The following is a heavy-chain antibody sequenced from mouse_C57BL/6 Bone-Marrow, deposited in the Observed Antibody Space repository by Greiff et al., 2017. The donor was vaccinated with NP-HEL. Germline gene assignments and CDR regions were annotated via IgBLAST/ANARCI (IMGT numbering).Heavy chain of an antibody. CDR3: TTGWFPNSSWFAY. D-gene: IGHD2-3*01. Sequence: VQLKRSGAELVRPGASVKLSCTASGFNIKDDYMHWVKQRPEQGLEWIGWIDPENGDTEYASKFQGKATITADTSSNTAYLQLSSLTSEDTAVYYCTTGWFPNSSWFAYWGQGTLVTVSA. V-gene: IGHV14-4*01. J-gene: IGHJ3*01. CDR1: GFNIKDDY. CDR2: IDPENGDT.